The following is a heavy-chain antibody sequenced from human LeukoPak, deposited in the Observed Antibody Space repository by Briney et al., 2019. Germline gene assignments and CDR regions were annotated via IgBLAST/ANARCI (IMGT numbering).Heavy chain of an antibody. Sequence: GGSLRLSCAASGFTFSSYSMNWVRQAPGKWLEWVSSISSSSSYIYYADSVKGRFTISRDNAKNSLYLQMNSLRAEDTAVYYCARVSGSSSYPKYNWFDPWGQGTLVTVSS. CDR1: GFTFSSYS. CDR3: ARVSGSSSYPKYNWFDP. D-gene: IGHD6-6*01. CDR2: ISSSSSYI. V-gene: IGHV3-21*01. J-gene: IGHJ5*02.